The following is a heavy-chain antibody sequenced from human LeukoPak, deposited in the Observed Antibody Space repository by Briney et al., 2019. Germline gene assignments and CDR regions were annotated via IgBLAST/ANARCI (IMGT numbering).Heavy chain of an antibody. CDR1: GYTFTGYY. CDR2: INPNSGGT. CDR3: ARDLYDSSGYYFGNDY. Sequence: GAPVKVSCKASGYTFTGYYMHWVRQAPGQGLEWMGWINPNSGGTNYAQKFQGRVTMTRDTSISTAYMELSRLRSDDTAVYYCARDLYDSSGYYFGNDYWGQGTLVTVSS. D-gene: IGHD3-22*01. V-gene: IGHV1-2*02. J-gene: IGHJ4*02.